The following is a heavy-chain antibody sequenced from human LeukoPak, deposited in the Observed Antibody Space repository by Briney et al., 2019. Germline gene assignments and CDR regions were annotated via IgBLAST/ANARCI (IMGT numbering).Heavy chain of an antibody. CDR2: ISYDGSNK. CDR3: ARDTVTTSGMDV. Sequence: GGSLRLSCAASGFTFSSYGMHWVRQAPDKGLEWVAVISYDGSNKYYADSVKGRFTISRDNSKNTLYLQMNSLRAEDTAVYYCARDTVTTSGMDVWGQGTTVTVSS. CDR1: GFTFSSYG. V-gene: IGHV3-30*03. J-gene: IGHJ6*02. D-gene: IGHD4-17*01.